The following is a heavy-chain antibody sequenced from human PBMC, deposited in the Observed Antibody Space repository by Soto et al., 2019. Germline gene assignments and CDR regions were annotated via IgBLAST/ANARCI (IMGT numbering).Heavy chain of an antibody. D-gene: IGHD2-15*01. CDR3: ARQYYSTTTWIDY. Sequence: VQLVQSAPEVKRPGPSVKVSCKTSGFTFTSYPFSWVRQAPGQGLEWLAWFHPYEGTTKVAHQFRDRLTATTDPHAATVSMQLPGLTSDDPSVYFCARQYYSTTTWIDYWGHGTLVAASS. J-gene: IGHJ4*01. V-gene: IGHV1-18*01. CDR2: FHPYEGTT. CDR1: GFTFTSYP.